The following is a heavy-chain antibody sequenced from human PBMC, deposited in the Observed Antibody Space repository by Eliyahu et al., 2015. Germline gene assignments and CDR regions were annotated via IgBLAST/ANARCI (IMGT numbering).Heavy chain of an antibody. Sequence: QLQLQESGPGLVKPSETLSLTCTVSGGPXXXSYYYWGWIRQPPGKGLEWIGSIYYGGDAYYNPSLKSRVTISVDTSKNQFSLKLSSVTAADTAVYSCARRRGYDFWSGEFDYWGQGSLVTVSS. D-gene: IGHD3-3*01. J-gene: IGHJ4*02. CDR1: GGPXXXSYYY. V-gene: IGHV4-39*01. CDR3: ARRRGYDFWSGEFDY. CDR2: IYYGGDA.